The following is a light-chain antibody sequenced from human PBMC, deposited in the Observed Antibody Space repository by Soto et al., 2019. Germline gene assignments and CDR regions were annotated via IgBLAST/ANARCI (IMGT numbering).Light chain of an antibody. CDR3: QQRSNWPLMYT. CDR1: QSVGSS. V-gene: IGKV3-11*01. Sequence: EIVLTQSQATLSLSPGGRATLSCRASQSVGSSLAWYQQVPGQAPRLLIYDTSNRAAGIPARFSGSGSGTDFTLTITSLEPEDFAVYYCQQRSNWPLMYTFGQGTKLEI. CDR2: DTS. J-gene: IGKJ2*01.